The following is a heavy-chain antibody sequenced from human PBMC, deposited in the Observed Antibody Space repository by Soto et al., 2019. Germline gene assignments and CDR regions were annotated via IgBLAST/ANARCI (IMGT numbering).Heavy chain of an antibody. D-gene: IGHD1-26*01. Sequence: GASVKVSCKASGYTFTSYAMHWVRQAPGQRLEWMGWINAGNGNTKYSQKFQGRVTITRDTSASTAYMELSSLRSEDTALYYCAREALVGTTTRGFYYGMDVWGQGTTVTVSS. CDR3: AREALVGTTTRGFYYGMDV. CDR1: GYTFTSYA. CDR2: INAGNGNT. J-gene: IGHJ6*02. V-gene: IGHV1-3*01.